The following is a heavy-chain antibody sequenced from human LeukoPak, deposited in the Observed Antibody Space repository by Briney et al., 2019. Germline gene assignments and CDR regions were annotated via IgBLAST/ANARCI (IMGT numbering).Heavy chain of an antibody. D-gene: IGHD3-3*01. CDR2: ISSSGSTI. J-gene: IGHJ4*02. CDR3: ARVNTIFGVVTRYFDY. Sequence: GGSLRLSCAASGFTFSDYYMSWIRQAPGKGLAWVSYISSSGSTIYYADSVKGRFTISRDNAKNSLYLQMNSLRAEDTAVYYCARVNTIFGVVTRYFDYWGQGTLVTVSS. CDR1: GFTFSDYY. V-gene: IGHV3-11*04.